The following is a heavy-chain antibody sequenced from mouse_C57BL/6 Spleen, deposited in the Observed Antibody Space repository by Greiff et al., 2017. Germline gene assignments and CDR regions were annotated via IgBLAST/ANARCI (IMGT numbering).Heavy chain of an antibody. CDR3: TTTGYGSSSWYFDV. CDR2: IDPENGDT. J-gene: IGHJ1*03. CDR1: GFNIKDDY. Sequence: VQLKQSGAELVRPGASVKLSCTASGFNIKDDYMHWVKQRPEQGLEWIGWIDPENGDTEYASKFQGKATITADTSSNTAYLQLSSPTSEDTAVYYCTTTGYGSSSWYFDVWGTGTTVTVSS. D-gene: IGHD1-1*01. V-gene: IGHV14-4*01.